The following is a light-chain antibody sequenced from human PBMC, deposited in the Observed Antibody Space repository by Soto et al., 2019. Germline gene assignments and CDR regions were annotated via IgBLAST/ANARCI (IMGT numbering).Light chain of an antibody. CDR1: QSVSSN. CDR2: GAS. J-gene: IGKJ2*01. Sequence: EIVMTQSPATLSVSPGERATLSCRASQSVSSNLAWYQQKPGQAPRLLIYGASTRATGIPARFSGSGSGTEFTLTISSLQSADFAVYYCQQYNNWPTWYTFGQGTKLEIK. CDR3: QQYNNWPTWYT. V-gene: IGKV3-15*01.